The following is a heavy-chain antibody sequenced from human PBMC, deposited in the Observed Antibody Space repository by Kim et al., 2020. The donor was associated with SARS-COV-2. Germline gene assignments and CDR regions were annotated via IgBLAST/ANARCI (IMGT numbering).Heavy chain of an antibody. CDR1: GFSSNGSA. J-gene: IGHJ4*01. V-gene: IGHV3-9*02. CDR3: AKSIYDSLWSVCFD. CDR2: IRCDGKSI. Sequence: GGSLRLSCAASGFSSNGSAMHWVRQAPGKGLEWIAGIRCDGKSIWYADSVKGRFTISRDNAKNSLYLQMNSLRSEDTAFYYCAKSIYDSLWSVCFD. D-gene: IGHD3-16*01.